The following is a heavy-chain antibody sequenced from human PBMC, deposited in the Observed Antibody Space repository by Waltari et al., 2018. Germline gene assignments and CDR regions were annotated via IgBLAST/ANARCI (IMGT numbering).Heavy chain of an antibody. D-gene: IGHD3-10*01. V-gene: IGHV4-30-4*01. J-gene: IGHJ4*02. CDR3: AREGRDFASGSYYHLFDY. CDR1: GGSISSNYY. CDR2: IYYSGST. Sequence: QVQLQESGPGLVKPSQTLSLTCSVSGGSISSNYYWSWIRQPPGKGLESIGYIYYSGSTFYTPSLKSRVTISIDTSKNQFSLKLSSVTAADTAVYYCAREGRDFASGSYYHLFDYWGQGTLVTVSS.